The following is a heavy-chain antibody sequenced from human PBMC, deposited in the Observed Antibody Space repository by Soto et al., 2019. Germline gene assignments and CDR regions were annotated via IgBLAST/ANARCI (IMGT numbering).Heavy chain of an antibody. Sequence: GESLRLSCAASGFPFSGYSLNWVRQAPGKGLEWISYISSSSSKIFYTDSVKGRFTISRDNSKNTLYLQMNSLRAEDTAVYYCAREWLADDAFDIWGQGTMVTVSS. J-gene: IGHJ3*02. CDR3: AREWLADDAFDI. D-gene: IGHD6-19*01. CDR1: GFPFSGYS. CDR2: ISSSSSKI. V-gene: IGHV3-48*01.